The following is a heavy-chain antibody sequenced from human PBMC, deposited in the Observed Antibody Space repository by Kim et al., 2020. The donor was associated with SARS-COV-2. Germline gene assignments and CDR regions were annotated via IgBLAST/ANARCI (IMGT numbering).Heavy chain of an antibody. D-gene: IGHD4-17*01. CDR3: ARTHYGDDV. V-gene: IGHV3-7*01. CDR2: GTEK. Sequence: GTEKYYADSGKSRFTISRDKVKNLLFLDVTSLRGEETAVYYCARTHYGDDVWGQGTLVTVSS. J-gene: IGHJ4*02.